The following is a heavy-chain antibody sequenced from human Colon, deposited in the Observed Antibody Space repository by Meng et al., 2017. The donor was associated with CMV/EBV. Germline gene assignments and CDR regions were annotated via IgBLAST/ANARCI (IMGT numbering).Heavy chain of an antibody. D-gene: IGHD1-14*01. CDR3: ATSSRDIEVFDM. Sequence: GSLRLSCTVSGGSISAYYWSWVRQSPGKGLEWIGFTYYIGSADIGTRYSPSFESRVSISLDTSKDQFTLRLNSVTAADTAVYFCATSSRDIEVFDMWGQGTKVTVSS. V-gene: IGHV4-59*01. J-gene: IGHJ3*02. CDR1: GGSISAYY. CDR2: TYYIGSADIGT.